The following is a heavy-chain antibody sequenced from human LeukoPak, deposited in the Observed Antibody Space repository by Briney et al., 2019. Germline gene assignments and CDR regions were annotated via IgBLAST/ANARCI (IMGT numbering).Heavy chain of an antibody. Sequence: ASVKVSCKASGYSFTTYAMNWLRQAPGQGLEWMGWINPKSGGTVYAQKFQGRVTMTRDTSSSTAYMELSRLRFDDTVVYYCARGPRITIFGVVMANDAFDIWGQGTMVTVSS. V-gene: IGHV1-2*02. J-gene: IGHJ3*02. CDR1: GYSFTTYA. D-gene: IGHD3-3*01. CDR2: INPKSGGT. CDR3: ARGPRITIFGVVMANDAFDI.